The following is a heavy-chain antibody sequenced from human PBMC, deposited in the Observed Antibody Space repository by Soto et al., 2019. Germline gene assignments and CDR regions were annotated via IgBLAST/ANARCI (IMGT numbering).Heavy chain of an antibody. CDR1: GYSFTTYG. Sequence: ASVKVSCKTSGYSFTTYGISWVRQAPGQGLEWMGWISGYNGNTHYAQKFQGRVSMTTDTSTSTAYMELRSLRSDDTAVYFCARDIFERDSGFDPWGQGTLVTVSS. CDR2: ISGYNGNT. D-gene: IGHD3-9*01. CDR3: ARDIFERDSGFDP. V-gene: IGHV1-18*01. J-gene: IGHJ5*02.